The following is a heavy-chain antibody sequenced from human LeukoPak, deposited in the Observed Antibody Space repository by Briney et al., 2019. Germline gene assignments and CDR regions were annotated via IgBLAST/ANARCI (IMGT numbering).Heavy chain of an antibody. CDR1: GGTFSSYA. Sequence: SVKVSCKASGGTFSSYAISWVRQATGPGLEWMGRIIPIFGTANPAKKLQGRVTITTDESTSTAYMELSSLRSEDTAVYYCARGAATDYDYVWGSYRYSHWFDPWGQGTLVTVSS. D-gene: IGHD3-16*02. CDR2: IIPIFGTA. CDR3: ARGAATDYDYVWGSYRYSHWFDP. V-gene: IGHV1-69*05. J-gene: IGHJ5*02.